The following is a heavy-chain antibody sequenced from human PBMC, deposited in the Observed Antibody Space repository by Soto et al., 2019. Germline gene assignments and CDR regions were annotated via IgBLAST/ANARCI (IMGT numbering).Heavy chain of an antibody. V-gene: IGHV4-31*03. Sequence: SETLSLTCTVSGGSISSGGYYWSWIRQHPGKGLEWIGYIYYSGSTYYNPSLKSRVTISVDTPKNQFSLKLSSVTAADTAVYYCARDRPIYDFWXGYYMDYYYYGMDVWGQGTTVTVSS. J-gene: IGHJ6*02. D-gene: IGHD3-3*01. CDR1: GGSISSGGYY. CDR3: ARDRPIYDFWXGYYMDYYYYGMDV. CDR2: IYYSGST.